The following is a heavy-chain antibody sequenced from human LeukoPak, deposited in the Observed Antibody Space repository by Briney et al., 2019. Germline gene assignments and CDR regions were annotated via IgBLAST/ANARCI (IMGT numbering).Heavy chain of an antibody. D-gene: IGHD1-26*01. CDR3: AQGKYSGSYLNAFDI. J-gene: IGHJ3*02. CDR2: ISGSGGST. Sequence: GGSLRLSCAASGFTFSSYAMSWVRQAPGKGLEWVSAISGSGGSTYYADSVKGRFTISRDNSKNTLYLQMNSLRAEDTAVFYCAQGKYSGSYLNAFDIWGQGTMVTLSS. CDR1: GFTFSSYA. V-gene: IGHV3-23*01.